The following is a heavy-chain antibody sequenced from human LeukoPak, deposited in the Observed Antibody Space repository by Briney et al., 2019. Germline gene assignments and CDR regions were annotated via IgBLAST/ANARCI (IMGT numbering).Heavy chain of an antibody. CDR3: AKDGGGYFDY. CDR1: GFTFNSYA. Sequence: PGGSLRLSCAASGFTFNSYAMSWVRQAAGKGLEWVSSISGSGGSTYYADSVKGRFTISRDSSKNMLYLQMNTLRAEDTAIYYCAKDGGGYFDYWGQGTLVTVSS. V-gene: IGHV3-23*01. J-gene: IGHJ4*02. D-gene: IGHD3-16*01. CDR2: ISGSGGST.